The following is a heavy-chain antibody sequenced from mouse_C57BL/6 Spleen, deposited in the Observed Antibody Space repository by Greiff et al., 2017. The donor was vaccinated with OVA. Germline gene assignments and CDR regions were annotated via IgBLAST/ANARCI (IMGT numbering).Heavy chain of an antibody. CDR2: IHPNSGST. CDR1: GYTFTSYW. D-gene: IGHD1-1*01. Sequence: LKQPGAELVKPGASVKLSCKASGYTFTSYWMHWVKQRPGQGLEWIGMIHPNSGSTNYNEKFKSKATLTVDKSSSTAYMQLSSLTSEDSAVYYCARPYGRGNYFDYWGQGTTLTVSS. J-gene: IGHJ2*01. CDR3: ARPYGRGNYFDY. V-gene: IGHV1-64*01.